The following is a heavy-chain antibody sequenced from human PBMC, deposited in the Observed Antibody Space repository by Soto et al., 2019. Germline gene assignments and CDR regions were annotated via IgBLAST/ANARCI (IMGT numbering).Heavy chain of an antibody. CDR1: GFTVNSHY. Sequence: EVQVVESGGGLVQPGGSLRLSCAASGFTVNSHYMSWVRQAPGKGLEWVSVIHSGSITYYADSVKGRYTISRDHSKNALFLQMNSLRAEDTAVYYGARQYCGGNCYLAFDIWGQGTLVTVSS. J-gene: IGHJ3*02. V-gene: IGHV3-53*01. D-gene: IGHD2-21*02. CDR3: ARQYCGGNCYLAFDI. CDR2: IHSGSIT.